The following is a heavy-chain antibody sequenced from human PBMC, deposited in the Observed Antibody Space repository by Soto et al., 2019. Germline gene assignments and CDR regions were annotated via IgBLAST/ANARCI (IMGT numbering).Heavy chain of an antibody. V-gene: IGHV4-39*02. J-gene: IGHJ5*01. CDR2: IFYSGST. CDR3: ARERRGLIFGGFDP. Sequence: SETLSLTCTVSGDSVSSSYYYWGWIRQPPGKGLEWIGSIFYSGSTYYNPSLKSRVTISVDTSKNQFSLKLSSVTAADTAVYYCARERRGLIFGGFDPWGQGTLVTVSS. D-gene: IGHD3-3*02. CDR1: GDSVSSSYYY.